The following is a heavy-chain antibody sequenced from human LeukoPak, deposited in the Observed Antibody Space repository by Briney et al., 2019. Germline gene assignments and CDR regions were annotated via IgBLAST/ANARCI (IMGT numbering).Heavy chain of an antibody. D-gene: IGHD1-26*01. CDR1: GFSFSSYE. Sequence: GGSLRLSCAASGFSFSSYEMNWVRQAPGKGLESISYISASGTLTHYADSVEGRFTISGDNAKNSLYLQMNSLRAEDTAVYYCARDPYSGSYGNYYYYFMDVWGKGTTVTISS. V-gene: IGHV3-48*03. CDR2: ISASGTLT. CDR3: ARDPYSGSYGNYYYYFMDV. J-gene: IGHJ6*03.